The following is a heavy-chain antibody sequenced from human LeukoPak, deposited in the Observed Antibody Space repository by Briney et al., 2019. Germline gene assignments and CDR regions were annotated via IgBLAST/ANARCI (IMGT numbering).Heavy chain of an antibody. Sequence: PSETLSLTCAVYGGSFSGYYWSWIRQPPGKGLEGIGEINHSGSTNYNPSLKSRVTISVDTSKNQFSLKLSSVTAADTAVYYCARGRGGSGSYYYYYYGMDVWGQGTTVTVSS. CDR3: ARGRGGSGSYYYYYYGMDV. D-gene: IGHD3-10*01. V-gene: IGHV4-34*01. J-gene: IGHJ6*02. CDR2: INHSGST. CDR1: GGSFSGYY.